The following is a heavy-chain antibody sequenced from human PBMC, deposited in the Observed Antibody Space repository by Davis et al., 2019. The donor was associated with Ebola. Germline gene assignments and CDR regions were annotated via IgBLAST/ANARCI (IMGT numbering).Heavy chain of an antibody. CDR1: GGSISSSSYY. V-gene: IGHV4-39*01. J-gene: IGHJ4*02. CDR2: IYYSGST. D-gene: IGHD5-24*01. Sequence: GSLRLSCTVSGGSISSSSYYWGWIRQPPGKGLEWIGSIYYSGSTYYNPSLKSRVTTSVDTSKNQFSLKLSSVTAADTAVYYCASEMATTLDYWGQGTLVTVSS. CDR3: ASEMATTLDY.